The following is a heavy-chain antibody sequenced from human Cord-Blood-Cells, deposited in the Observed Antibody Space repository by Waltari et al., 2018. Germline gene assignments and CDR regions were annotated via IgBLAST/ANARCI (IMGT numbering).Heavy chain of an antibody. Sequence: QLQLQESGPGLVKPSETLSLTCTVSVDSISSSSYYWGWIRQPPGKGLEWRGSIYYSGSTYYNPSLKSRGTISVDTSKNQFSLKLSSGTAADRAVYYCASSMQGGTDYWGQGTLVTVA. D-gene: IGHD3-16*01. CDR3: ASSMQGGTDY. V-gene: IGHV4-39*01. J-gene: IGHJ4*02. CDR2: IYYSGST. CDR1: VDSISSSSYY.